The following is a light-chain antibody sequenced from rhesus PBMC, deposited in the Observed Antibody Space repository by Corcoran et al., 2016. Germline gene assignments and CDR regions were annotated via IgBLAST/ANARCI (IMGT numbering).Light chain of an antibody. CDR1: QGITND. CDR3: QHYYSTPYS. CDR2: EAS. J-gene: IGKJ2*01. Sequence: DIQMTQSPSSLSASVGDRVTITCRASQGITNDLAWYQQKPGETPKLLIYEASSLQSGIPSRFIGSGSGTDVTLTISSLQSEDFATYYCQHYYSTPYSFGQGTKVEIK. V-gene: IGKV1-25*01.